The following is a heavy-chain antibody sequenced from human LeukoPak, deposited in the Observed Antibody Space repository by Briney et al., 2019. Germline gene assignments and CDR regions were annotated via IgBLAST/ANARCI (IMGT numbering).Heavy chain of an antibody. D-gene: IGHD2-15*01. J-gene: IGHJ4*02. CDR3: ASSQVAIAS. Sequence: GGSLRLSCAASRFTFSNYWMTWVRQAPGKGLEWVANINKDGSEKNYVDSEKGRFTISRDNAKHSLYLQINSLRADDTAVYYGASSQVAIASGGKGTLVTVSS. CDR2: INKDGSEK. CDR1: RFTFSNYW. V-gene: IGHV3-7*03.